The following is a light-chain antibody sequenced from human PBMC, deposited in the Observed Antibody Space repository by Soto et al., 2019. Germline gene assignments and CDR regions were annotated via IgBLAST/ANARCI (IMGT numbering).Light chain of an antibody. J-gene: IGKJ2*01. CDR3: LQDFDYPYT. V-gene: IGKV1-6*02. Sequence: IPMTQSPSSLSASVGDRVTLTCRASQSIRNDLAWYQQKPGKAPRLLVYGASSLAPGVPSRFSGRGSGTDFALTISGLQPEDFASYYCLQDFDYPYTFGQGTTVDIK. CDR1: QSIRND. CDR2: GAS.